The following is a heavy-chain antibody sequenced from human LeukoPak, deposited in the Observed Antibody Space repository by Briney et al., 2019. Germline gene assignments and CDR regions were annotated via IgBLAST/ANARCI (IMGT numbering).Heavy chain of an antibody. D-gene: IGHD6-19*01. Sequence: SETLSLTCAVSGGSISSSNWWSWVRQPPGKGLEWIGEIYHSGSTNYNPPLKSRVTISVDKSKNQFSLKLSSVTAADTAVYYCARDKAVAGGNWFDPWGQGTLVTVSS. CDR3: ARDKAVAGGNWFDP. J-gene: IGHJ5*02. CDR2: IYHSGST. V-gene: IGHV4-4*02. CDR1: GGSISSSNW.